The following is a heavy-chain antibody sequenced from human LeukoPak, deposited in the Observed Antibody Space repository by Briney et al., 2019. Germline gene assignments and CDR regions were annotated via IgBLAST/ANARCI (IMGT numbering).Heavy chain of an antibody. CDR3: ARQSDTNGPGS. D-gene: IGHD2-8*01. CDR2: IYYSGST. V-gene: IGHV4-59*08. J-gene: IGHJ5*02. Sequence: SETLSLTCTVSGGSISSYYWSWIRQPPGKGLEWIGYIYYSGSTYYNSSLKSRVTISVDTSKNQFSLKLSSVTAADTAVYYCARQSDTNGPGSWGQGTLVTVSS. CDR1: GGSISSYY.